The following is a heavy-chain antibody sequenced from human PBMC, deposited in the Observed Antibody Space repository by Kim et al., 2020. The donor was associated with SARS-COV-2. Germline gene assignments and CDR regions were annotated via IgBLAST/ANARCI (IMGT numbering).Heavy chain of an antibody. CDR3: ASLSGNGNWFDP. D-gene: IGHD3-3*01. J-gene: IGHJ5*02. Sequence: RYSPSFQGQVTISADKSISTAYLQWSSLKASDTAMYYCASLSGNGNWFDPWGQGTLVTVSS. V-gene: IGHV5-51*01.